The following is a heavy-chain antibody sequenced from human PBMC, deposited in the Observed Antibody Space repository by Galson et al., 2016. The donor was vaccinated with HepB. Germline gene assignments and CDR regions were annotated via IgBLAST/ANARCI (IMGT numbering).Heavy chain of an antibody. CDR3: ARDSMIYNISVRWFDP. Sequence: SVKVSCKASGYTFTSYAMHWVRQAPGQRLEWMGWINGANDNTRYSQTFQGRVTFTRDTSANTVYMELSSLRSEDTAIYYCARDSMIYNISVRWFDPWGQGTLVTVSS. V-gene: IGHV1-3*01. CDR1: GYTFTSYA. CDR2: INGANDNT. D-gene: IGHD5-24*01. J-gene: IGHJ5*02.